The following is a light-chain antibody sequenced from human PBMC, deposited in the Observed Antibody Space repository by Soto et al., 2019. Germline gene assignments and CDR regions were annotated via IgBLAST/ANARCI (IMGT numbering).Light chain of an antibody. Sequence: EIVLTQSPGALSLSLGERATLSCRASQSVTSNYLAWYQQKPGQAPRVLIYDASTRATGIPDRFSGSGFGTDFTLTISKVEPEDFAVYYCQQYGTPRSVTFGQGTRLEIK. V-gene: IGKV3-20*01. CDR2: DAS. CDR1: QSVTSNY. CDR3: QQYGTPRSVT. J-gene: IGKJ5*01.